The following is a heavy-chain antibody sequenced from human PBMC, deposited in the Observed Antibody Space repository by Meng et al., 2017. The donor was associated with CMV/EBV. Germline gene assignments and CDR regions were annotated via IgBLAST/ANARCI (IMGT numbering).Heavy chain of an antibody. CDR1: GGSFSGYY. CDR3: AKLPAPMDV. Sequence: SETLSLTCAVYGGSFSGYYWSWIRQPPGKGLEWIGEISHSGSTNYNPSLKSRVTISVDTSKNQFSLKLSSVTAADTAVYYCAKLPAPMDVWGQGTTVTVSS. J-gene: IGHJ6*02. CDR2: ISHSGST. V-gene: IGHV4-34*01.